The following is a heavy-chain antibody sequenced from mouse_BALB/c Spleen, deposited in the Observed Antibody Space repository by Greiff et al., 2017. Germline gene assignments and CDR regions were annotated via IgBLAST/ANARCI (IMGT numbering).Heavy chain of an antibody. V-gene: IGHV2-9*02. Sequence: QVQLKQSGPGLVAPSQSLSITCTVSGFSLTSYGVHWVRQPPGKGLEWLGVIWAGGSTNYNSALMSRLSISKDNSKSQVFLKMNSLQTDDTAMYYCARRGYGSSSWFAYWGQGTLVTVSA. D-gene: IGHD1-1*01. J-gene: IGHJ3*01. CDR1: GFSLTSYG. CDR2: IWAGGST. CDR3: ARRGYGSSSWFAY.